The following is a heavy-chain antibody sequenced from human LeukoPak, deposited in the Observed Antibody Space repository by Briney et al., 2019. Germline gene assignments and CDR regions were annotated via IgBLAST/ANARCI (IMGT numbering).Heavy chain of an antibody. Sequence: GASVKVSCKASGYTFTSYYMHWVRQAPGQGLEWMGIINPSGGSTSYAQKFQGRVTMTRDTSTSTVYMELNSLRAEDTAVYYCARVAPFDIVVVPAAQRDYWYFDLWGRGTLVTVSS. CDR2: INPSGGST. V-gene: IGHV1-46*01. CDR3: ARVAPFDIVVVPAAQRDYWYFDL. CDR1: GYTFTSYY. D-gene: IGHD2-2*01. J-gene: IGHJ2*01.